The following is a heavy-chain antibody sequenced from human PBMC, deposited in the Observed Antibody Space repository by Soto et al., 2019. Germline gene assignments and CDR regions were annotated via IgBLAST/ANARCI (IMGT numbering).Heavy chain of an antibody. D-gene: IGHD6-13*01. V-gene: IGHV4-59*01. CDR3: ARILAAGYYYYYMDV. CDR1: GGSISSYY. J-gene: IGHJ6*03. Sequence: ASETLSLTCTVSGGSISSYYWSWIRQPPGKGLEWIGYIYYSGSTNYNPSLKSRVTISVDTSKSQFSLKLSSVTAADTAVYYCARILAAGYYYYYMDVWGKGTTVTVSS. CDR2: IYYSGST.